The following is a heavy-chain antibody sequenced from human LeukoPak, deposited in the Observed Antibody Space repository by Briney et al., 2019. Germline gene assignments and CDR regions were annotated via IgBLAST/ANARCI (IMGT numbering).Heavy chain of an antibody. CDR2: VYYSGST. Sequence: PSETLSLTCTVSGDSIITSRYYWGWIRRPPGKGLEWVGSVYYSGSTYYNPSLKSRVVTSVDTSKKQFFLKVTSVTAADTAVYYCARVTSSGGVDNWGQGTLVTVSS. J-gene: IGHJ4*02. D-gene: IGHD2-8*01. CDR1: GDSIITSRYY. CDR3: ARVTSSGGVDN. V-gene: IGHV4-39*07.